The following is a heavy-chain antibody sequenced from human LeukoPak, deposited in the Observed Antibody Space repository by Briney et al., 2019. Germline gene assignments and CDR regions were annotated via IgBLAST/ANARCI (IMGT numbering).Heavy chain of an antibody. D-gene: IGHD3-22*01. Sequence: GGSLRLSCVASGFTFSSYSMNWVRQAPGKGLEWVSSISSSSSYIYYADSVKGRFTISRDNAKNSLYLQMNSLSAEDTAVYYCARENYYDSSGPPGTDYWGQGTLVTVSS. CDR2: ISSSSSYI. CDR1: GFTFSSYS. J-gene: IGHJ4*02. CDR3: ARENYYDSSGPPGTDY. V-gene: IGHV3-21*01.